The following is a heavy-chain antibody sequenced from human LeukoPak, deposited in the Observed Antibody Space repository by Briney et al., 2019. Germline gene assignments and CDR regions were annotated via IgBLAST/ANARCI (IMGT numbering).Heavy chain of an antibody. V-gene: IGHV3-48*03. J-gene: IGHJ3*02. Sequence: GGSLRLSCAASGFTFSSYEMNWVRQAPGKGLEWVSYISSSGSTIYYADSVKGRFTLSRDNAKNSLYLQMNSLRAEDTAVYYCASQQQLSAFDIWGQGTMVTVSS. CDR2: ISSSGSTI. CDR3: ASQQQLSAFDI. CDR1: GFTFSSYE. D-gene: IGHD6-13*01.